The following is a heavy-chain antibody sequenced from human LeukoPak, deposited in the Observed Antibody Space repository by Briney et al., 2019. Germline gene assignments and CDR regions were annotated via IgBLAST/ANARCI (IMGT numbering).Heavy chain of an antibody. CDR1: SGSISTSNYY. Sequence: PSETLSLTCTVSSGSISTSNYYWSWIRQPPGKGLEWIGEINHSGSTNYNPSLKSRVTISVDTSKNQFSLKLSSVTAADTAVYYCARGKRFLTTGYYYYYMDVWGKGTMVTVSS. CDR3: ARGKRFLTTGYYYYYMDV. J-gene: IGHJ6*03. V-gene: IGHV4-39*07. D-gene: IGHD3-3*01. CDR2: INHSGST.